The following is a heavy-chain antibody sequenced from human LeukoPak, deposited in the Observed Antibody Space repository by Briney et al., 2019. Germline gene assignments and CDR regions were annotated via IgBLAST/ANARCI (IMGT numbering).Heavy chain of an antibody. CDR2: IYYSGST. CDR1: GGSISSCY. J-gene: IGHJ6*02. CDR3: ARYTSREYYYYYGMDV. Sequence: SETLSLTCTVSGGSISSCYWSWIRQPPGKGLEWIGYIYYSGSTNYNPSLKSRVTISVDTSKNQFSLKLSSVTAADTAVYYCARYTSREYYYYYGMDVWGQGTTVTVSS. V-gene: IGHV4-59*01.